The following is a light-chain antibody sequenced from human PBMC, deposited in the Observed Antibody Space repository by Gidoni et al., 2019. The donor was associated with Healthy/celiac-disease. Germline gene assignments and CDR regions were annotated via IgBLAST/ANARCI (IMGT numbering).Light chain of an antibody. J-gene: IGKJ1*01. CDR3: QQYNSYLTWT. CDR1: QSISSW. V-gene: IGKV1-5*03. Sequence: DIQMTKSPSTLSASVGDRVTITCRASQSISSWLAWYHQKPGKAPKLLIYKASSLESGVPSRFSGSGSGTEFTLTISSLQPDDFATYYCQQYNSYLTWTFGQGTKVEIK. CDR2: KAS.